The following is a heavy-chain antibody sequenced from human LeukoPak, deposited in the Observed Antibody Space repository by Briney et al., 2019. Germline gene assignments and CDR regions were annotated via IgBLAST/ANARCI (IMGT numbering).Heavy chain of an antibody. CDR1: GITVSSND. J-gene: IGHJ3*02. CDR3: AGVLRGAFDI. V-gene: IGHV3-53*01. Sequence: GGSLRLSCPASGITVSSNDMCWVRQAPGRGLEWISLIYSGGRTDYADSVKGRFTISRDNSKNMVYLQMNSLRGDDTAVYYCAGVLRGAFDIWGQGKMVAVSS. CDR2: IYSGGRT.